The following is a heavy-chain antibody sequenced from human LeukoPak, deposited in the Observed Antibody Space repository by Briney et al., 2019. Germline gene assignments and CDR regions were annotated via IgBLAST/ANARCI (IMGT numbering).Heavy chain of an antibody. Sequence: ASVKVSCKASGYTFTGYYMHWVRQAPGQGLEWMGRINPNSGGTNYAQKFQGRVTMTRDTSISTAYIELSRLRSDDTAVYYCARGTYYYDSGLSGMGDYWGQGTLVTVSS. V-gene: IGHV1-2*06. CDR1: GYTFTGYY. J-gene: IGHJ4*02. CDR2: INPNSGGT. D-gene: IGHD3-22*01. CDR3: ARGTYYYDSGLSGMGDY.